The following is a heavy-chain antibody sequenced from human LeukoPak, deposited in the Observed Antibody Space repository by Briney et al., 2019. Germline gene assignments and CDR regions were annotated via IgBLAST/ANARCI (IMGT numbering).Heavy chain of an antibody. D-gene: IGHD5-18*01. CDR3: ARDRRDTAMVTGYFDY. CDR1: GFTFSSYS. V-gene: IGHV3-21*01. Sequence: GGSLRLSCAASGFTFSSYSMNWVRQAPGKGLEWVSSISSSSSYIYYADSVKGRFTISRDNAKNSLYLQMNSLRAEDTAVYYCARDRRDTAMVTGYFDYWGQGTLVTVSS. CDR2: ISSSSSYI. J-gene: IGHJ4*02.